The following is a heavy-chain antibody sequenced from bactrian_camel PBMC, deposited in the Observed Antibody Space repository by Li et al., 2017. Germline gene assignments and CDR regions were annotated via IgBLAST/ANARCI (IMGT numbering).Heavy chain of an antibody. CDR2: ITPAMGDNT. V-gene: IGHV3S1*01. Sequence: HVQLVESGGGLVQPGGSLRLSCTASGIAFSSDWLNWVRQAPGKGLEWVATITPAMGDNTIFADSVKGRFTISRDNAKNTLYLQLNSLKTEDTAMYYCAKDLLERRWFPFELNYWGQGTQVTVS. CDR1: GIAFSSDW. D-gene: IGHD6*01. J-gene: IGHJ4*01. CDR3: AKDLLERRWFPFELNY.